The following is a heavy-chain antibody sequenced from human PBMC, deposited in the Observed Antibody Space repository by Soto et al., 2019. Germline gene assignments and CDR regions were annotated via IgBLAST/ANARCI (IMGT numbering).Heavy chain of an antibody. V-gene: IGHV4-31*03. CDR1: CGSISSGGYY. Sequence: SETLSLTCTVSCGSISSGGYYWSWIRHHPGEGLEWVGYIYNTGSTSYNPSLKSRLTISVDTSKNQFSLKLSSVTAADTAVYYCASQSGSYHHFDFWGQGALVTVSS. J-gene: IGHJ4*02. CDR2: IYNTGST. D-gene: IGHD1-26*01. CDR3: ASQSGSYHHFDF.